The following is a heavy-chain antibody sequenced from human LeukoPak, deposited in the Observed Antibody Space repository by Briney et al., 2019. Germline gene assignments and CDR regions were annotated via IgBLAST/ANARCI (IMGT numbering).Heavy chain of an antibody. CDR1: GGSISISGYN. CDR3: ASHGHNHFYDG. D-gene: IGHD1-1*01. CDR2: ITYSGNT. V-gene: IGHV4-39*01. Sequence: PETLSLTCAVSGGSISISGYNWGWVPQPPGEGLEWIGGITYSGNTYNNPSPKSRDTISEDTPHNQLSLQLYTLTAADTAVYFCASHGHNHFYDGWGQGTLVTVS. J-gene: IGHJ4*02.